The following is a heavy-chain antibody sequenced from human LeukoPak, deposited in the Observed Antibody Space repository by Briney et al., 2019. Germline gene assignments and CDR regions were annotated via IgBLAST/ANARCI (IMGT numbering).Heavy chain of an antibody. CDR1: GFTFDVYG. J-gene: IGHJ4*02. V-gene: IGHV3-30*18. D-gene: IGHD4-17*01. CDR2: ISYDGAER. CDR3: AKDISVTTPTGLADY. Sequence: GGSLRLSCAASGFTFDVYGIHWFRQAPGKGLEWVAIISYDGAERSYAASVKGRFTISRDDSKNTVYLRMNSLRVEDTAVYYCAKDISVTTPTGLADYWGLGALLTVSS.